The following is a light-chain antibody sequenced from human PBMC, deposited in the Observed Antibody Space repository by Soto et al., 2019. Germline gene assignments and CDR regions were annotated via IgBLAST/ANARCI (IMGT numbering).Light chain of an antibody. CDR1: ESIVNNN. J-gene: IGKJ2*01. V-gene: IGKV3-20*01. CDR3: QQYGAAPPEYT. CDR2: GAS. Sequence: VLTPSPGTLSLSPGESATISCRASESIVNNNLAWYQQKPGQAPRLLISGASNRATGVPDRFSGSGSGSDVTFTIYRLETEEIAVFDGQQYGAAPPEYTFGQGTKLEIK.